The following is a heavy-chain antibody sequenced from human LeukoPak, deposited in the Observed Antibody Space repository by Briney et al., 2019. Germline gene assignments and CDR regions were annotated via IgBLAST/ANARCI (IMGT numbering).Heavy chain of an antibody. V-gene: IGHV3-20*04. Sequence: GGSLRLSCAASGFTLDDYGMSWVRQAPGKGLEWVSGLNWNGGSTGYADSVKGRFTISRDNAKNSLYLQMNSLRAEDTALYYCARIGSISMVNYYYMDVWGKGTTVTVSS. J-gene: IGHJ6*03. D-gene: IGHD5-18*01. CDR1: GFTLDDYG. CDR2: LNWNGGST. CDR3: ARIGSISMVNYYYMDV.